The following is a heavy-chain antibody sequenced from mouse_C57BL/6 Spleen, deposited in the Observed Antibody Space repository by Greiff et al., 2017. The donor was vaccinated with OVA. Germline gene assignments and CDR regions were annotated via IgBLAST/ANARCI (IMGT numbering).Heavy chain of an antibody. CDR2: IYPRSGNT. Sequence: QVQLKESGAELARPGASVKLSCKASGYTFTSYGISWVKQRTGQGLAWIGEIYPRSGNTYYNEKFKGKATLTADKSSSTAYIELRSLTSEDSAVYFCAREGFYDGYSFYAMDYWGQGTSVTVSS. CDR1: GYTFTSYG. CDR3: AREGFYDGYSFYAMDY. D-gene: IGHD2-3*01. J-gene: IGHJ4*01. V-gene: IGHV1-81*01.